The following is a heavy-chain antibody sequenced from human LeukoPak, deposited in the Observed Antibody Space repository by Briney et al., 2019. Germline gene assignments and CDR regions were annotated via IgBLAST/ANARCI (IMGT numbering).Heavy chain of an antibody. Sequence: GRSLRLSCAASGFTFDDYAMHWVRQAPGKGLEWVSGISWNSGSIGYADSAKGRFTISRDNSKNTLYLQMNSLRAEDTAVYYCARGFSTLLFVYGDYVFYWGQGTLVTVSS. V-gene: IGHV3-9*01. CDR2: ISWNSGSI. CDR1: GFTFDDYA. D-gene: IGHD4-17*01. J-gene: IGHJ4*02. CDR3: ARGFSTLLFVYGDYVFY.